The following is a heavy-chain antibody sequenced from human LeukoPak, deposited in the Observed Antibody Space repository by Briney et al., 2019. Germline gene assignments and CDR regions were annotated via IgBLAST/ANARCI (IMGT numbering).Heavy chain of an antibody. CDR2: IRTDGTR. V-gene: IGHV3-48*02. D-gene: IGHD3-9*01. CDR1: GFTSFDFP. Sequence: GGSLRLSCEGSGFTSFDFPMNWGRKVPGKRLEWVSHIRTDGTRTYADSVKGRFTISRDDAKTSVYLQMNSLRDEDTAMYYCARDNIWAFDIWGQGTMVTVSS. CDR3: ARDNIWAFDI. J-gene: IGHJ3*02.